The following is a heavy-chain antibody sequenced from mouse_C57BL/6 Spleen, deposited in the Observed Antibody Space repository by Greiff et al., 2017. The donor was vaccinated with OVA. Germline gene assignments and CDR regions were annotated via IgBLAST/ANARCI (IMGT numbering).Heavy chain of an antibody. CDR3: ARLEWDSFAY. CDR2: IYPGSGNT. CDR1: GYTFTDYY. Sequence: VQLQQSGAELVRPGASVKLSCKASGYTFTDYYINWVKQRPGQGLEWIARIYPGSGNTYYNEKFKGKATLTAEKSSSTAYMQLSSLTSEDSAVYFCARLEWDSFAYWGQGTLVTVSA. D-gene: IGHD4-1*01. J-gene: IGHJ3*01. V-gene: IGHV1-76*01.